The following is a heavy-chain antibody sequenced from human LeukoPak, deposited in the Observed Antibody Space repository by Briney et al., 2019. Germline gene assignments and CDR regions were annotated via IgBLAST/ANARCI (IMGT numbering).Heavy chain of an antibody. CDR3: AGLVGRYSSGLYYYYFDY. Sequence: SGPLSFTCNFSGASIISLALWSWVRQPPGKGLEWIGEMYLSGTTHSNPSVKSRVTISIDKSKNQFFLNLSSVTAADTAVYYCAGLVGRYSSGLYYYYFDYWGQGTLVTVSS. D-gene: IGHD3-22*01. J-gene: IGHJ4*02. CDR2: MYLSGTT. CDR1: GASIISLAL. V-gene: IGHV4-4*02.